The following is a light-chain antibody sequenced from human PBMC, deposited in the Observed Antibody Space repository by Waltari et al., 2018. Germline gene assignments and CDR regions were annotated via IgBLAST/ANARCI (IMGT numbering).Light chain of an antibody. CDR1: QSISNW. V-gene: IGKV1-5*03. Sequence: DIQMNKTPSTLSASVGDRDNITCRASQSISNWLAWYQQKPGKAPKVLIYKSFTLQSGVPSRFSGSGSETEFTLTISSLQPDDFATYYCQQYNISPYTFGQGTTLEI. CDR2: KSF. J-gene: IGKJ2*01. CDR3: QQYNISPYT.